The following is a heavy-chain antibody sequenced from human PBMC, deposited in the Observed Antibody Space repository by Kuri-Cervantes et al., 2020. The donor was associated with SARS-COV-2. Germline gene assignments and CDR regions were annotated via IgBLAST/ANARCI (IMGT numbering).Heavy chain of an antibody. CDR3: VKDYFGSGSYYMNWYDP. D-gene: IGHD3-10*01. CDR1: GFTFSSDW. Sequence: GESLRLFCAASGFTFSSDWMHWVRQAPGKGLVWVSRINSDGSSTRYADSVKGRFTISRDNAKNTLYLHMSSLRAEDTAVDYCVKDYFGSGSYYMNWYDPCGQAILTVSS. CDR2: INSDGSST. J-gene: IGHJ5*02. V-gene: IGHV3-74*01.